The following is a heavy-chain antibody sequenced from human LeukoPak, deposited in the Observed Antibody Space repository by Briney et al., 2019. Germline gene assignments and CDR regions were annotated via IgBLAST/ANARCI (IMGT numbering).Heavy chain of an antibody. CDR3: AREAGTASLDY. J-gene: IGHJ4*02. D-gene: IGHD2-21*02. Sequence: SETLSLTCGVSGGSISGYYWSWIRRPPEKGLEWIGYIHSSGSTNYSPSLKSRLTLSVDTSKNQFSLNLNSVTAADAAVYYCAREAGTASLDYWGQGTLVTVSS. CDR1: GGSISGYY. V-gene: IGHV4-59*01. CDR2: IHSSGST.